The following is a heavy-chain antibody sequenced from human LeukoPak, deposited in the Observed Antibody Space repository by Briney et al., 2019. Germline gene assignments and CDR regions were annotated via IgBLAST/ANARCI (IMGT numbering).Heavy chain of an antibody. CDR1: GGSISSYY. Sequence: SETLSLTCTVSGGSISSYYWSWIRQPAGKGLEWIGRIYTSGSTNYNPSLKSRVTMSVDTSKTQFSLKLSSVTAADTAVYYCARAQTGTTADYYYYYMDVWGKGTTVTISS. D-gene: IGHD4-17*01. CDR2: IYTSGST. J-gene: IGHJ6*03. CDR3: ARAQTGTTADYYYYYMDV. V-gene: IGHV4-4*07.